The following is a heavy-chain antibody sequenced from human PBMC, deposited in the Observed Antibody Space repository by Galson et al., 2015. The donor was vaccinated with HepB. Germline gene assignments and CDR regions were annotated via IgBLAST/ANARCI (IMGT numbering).Heavy chain of an antibody. J-gene: IGHJ4*02. Sequence: TLSLTCTVSGDSISSGGNHCSWIRQHPGKGLEWIGYRFFNGDTAYHPSLESRVTISVDTSKNQFSLKLDSVTAADTAVYYCAVGRDAYKNGYWGQGSLVTVSS. CDR1: GDSISSGGNH. V-gene: IGHV4-31*03. D-gene: IGHD5-24*01. CDR3: AVGRDAYKNGY. CDR2: RFFNGDT.